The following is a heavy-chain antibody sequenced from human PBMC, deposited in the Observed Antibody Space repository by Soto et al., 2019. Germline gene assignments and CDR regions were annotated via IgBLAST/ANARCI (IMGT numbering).Heavy chain of an antibody. CDR1: GGSISSSNYY. Sequence: SETLSLTFTVSGGSISSSNYYWGCIRQPPGKGLEWIGSIYYSGSTYYNPSLKSRVTISVDTSKNQFSLRLSSVTAADTAVYYCARLRGLYYYYMDVWGKGTTVTVSS. V-gene: IGHV4-39*01. CDR3: ARLRGLYYYYMDV. D-gene: IGHD3-16*01. CDR2: IYYSGST. J-gene: IGHJ6*03.